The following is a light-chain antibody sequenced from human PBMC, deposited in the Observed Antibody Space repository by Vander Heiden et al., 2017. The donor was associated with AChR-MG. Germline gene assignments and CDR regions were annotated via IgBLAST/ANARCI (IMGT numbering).Light chain of an antibody. J-gene: IGKJ2*01. Sequence: DIQVTQSPSSLSASVGDRVTITCQASQDINTYLNWYQQKPGKAPKLLIYDASNLETGVPSRCSGSGSGTDYTFTISSLQPEDFAAYYCQQYGDLPPYTFGPGTKLEIK. CDR3: QQYGDLPPYT. CDR1: QDINTY. CDR2: DAS. V-gene: IGKV1-33*01.